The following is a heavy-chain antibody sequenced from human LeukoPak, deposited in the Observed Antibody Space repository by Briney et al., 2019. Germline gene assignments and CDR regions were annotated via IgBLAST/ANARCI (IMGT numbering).Heavy chain of an antibody. D-gene: IGHD3-10*01. J-gene: IGHJ4*02. Sequence: SETLSLTCAVHAGSVSGHYWGWIRQPPWKGLEWMGDGQNSGITTHKPTLNSRVTISVDTSKNRFSLRLCAVTTACTAVYYCARPSYGVGSLDYWGQGTLVTVSS. CDR1: AGSVSGHY. CDR2: GQNSGIT. CDR3: ARPSYGVGSLDY. V-gene: IGHV4-34*01.